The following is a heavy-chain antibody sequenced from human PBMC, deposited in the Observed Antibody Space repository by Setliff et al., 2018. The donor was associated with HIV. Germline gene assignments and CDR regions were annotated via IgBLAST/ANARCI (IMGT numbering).Heavy chain of an antibody. V-gene: IGHV3-66*02. J-gene: IGHJ6*02. Sequence: GGSLRFSCAASGFTVSSNYMSWVRQAPGKGLEWVSVIYIDGSTYYADSVRGRFTISRDNYKNTLYLQMKSLRAEDTAVYYCARGHYFKDVWGQGTTVTVSS. CDR3: ARGHYFKDV. CDR2: IYIDGST. D-gene: IGHD3-22*01. CDR1: GFTVSSNY.